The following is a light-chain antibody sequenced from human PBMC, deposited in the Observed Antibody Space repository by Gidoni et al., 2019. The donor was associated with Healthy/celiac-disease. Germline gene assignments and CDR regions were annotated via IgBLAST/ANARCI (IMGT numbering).Light chain of an antibody. CDR2: DDS. CDR1: NIGSKS. CDR3: QVWDSSSDHVV. V-gene: IGLV3-21*03. J-gene: IGLJ2*01. Sequence: SYVPPQPPSVSVARGKTARITCGGTNIGSKSVHWYQQKPGQAPVLVVYDDSDRPSGIPERCSGSNSGNTATLTISRVEAGDEADYYCQVWDSSSDHVVFGGGTKLTVL.